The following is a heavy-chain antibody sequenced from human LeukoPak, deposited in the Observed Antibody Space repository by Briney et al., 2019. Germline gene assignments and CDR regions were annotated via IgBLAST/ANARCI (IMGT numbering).Heavy chain of an antibody. D-gene: IGHD2-2*01. CDR3: AKEMSSSNIDH. V-gene: IGHV3-30*04. Sequence: GGSLRLSCADSGFTFSRYAMHWVRQAPGKGLEWVAVISFDGKTQYYIDSVKGRFTTSRDNSKNTLYLQMNSLRAEDTAVYYCAKEMSSSNIDHCGQGTLVTVSS. CDR1: GFTFSRYA. J-gene: IGHJ4*02. CDR2: ISFDGKTQ.